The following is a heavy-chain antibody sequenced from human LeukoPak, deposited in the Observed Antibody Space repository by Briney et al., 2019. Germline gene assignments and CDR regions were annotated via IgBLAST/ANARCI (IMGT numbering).Heavy chain of an antibody. CDR1: GFTFDDYA. V-gene: IGHV3-43D*03. D-gene: IGHD6-19*01. CDR3: AKGPGAGTNYYYYMDV. CDR2: ISWDGGST. J-gene: IGHJ6*03. Sequence: GGSLRLSCAASGFTFDDYAMHWVRQAPGKGLEWVSLISWDGGSTYYADSVKGRFTISRDNSKNSLYLQMNSLRAEDTALYYCAKGPGAGTNYYYYMDVWGKGTTVIVSS.